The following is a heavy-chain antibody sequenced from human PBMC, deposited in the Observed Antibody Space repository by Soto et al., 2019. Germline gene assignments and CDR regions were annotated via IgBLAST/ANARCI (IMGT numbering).Heavy chain of an antibody. V-gene: IGHV3-30-3*01. Sequence: QVQLVESGGGVVQPGRSLRLSCAASGFSFSSYAMRWVRQAPGNGLEWVAVISYDRSNKYYADSVKGRFTISRDNSKNTLYLQMNSLRAEDTAVYYCARAYEGDYFDYWGQGTLVTVSS. J-gene: IGHJ4*02. CDR2: ISYDRSNK. D-gene: IGHD3-16*01. CDR1: GFSFSSYA. CDR3: ARAYEGDYFDY.